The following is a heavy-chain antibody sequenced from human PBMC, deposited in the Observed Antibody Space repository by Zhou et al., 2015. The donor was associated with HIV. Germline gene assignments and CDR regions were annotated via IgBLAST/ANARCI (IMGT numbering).Heavy chain of an antibody. D-gene: IGHD6-13*01. CDR3: ARGLVAAAGHPNLYYFDY. CDR2: MNPNSGNT. J-gene: IGHJ4*02. V-gene: IGHV1-8*01. Sequence: QVQLVQSGAEVKKPGASVKVSCKASGYTFTSYDINWVRQATGQGLEWMGWMNPNSGNTGYAQKFQGRVTMTRNTSISTAYMELSSLRSEDTAVYYCARGLVAAAGHPNLYYFDYWGQGTLVTVSS. CDR1: GYTFTSYD.